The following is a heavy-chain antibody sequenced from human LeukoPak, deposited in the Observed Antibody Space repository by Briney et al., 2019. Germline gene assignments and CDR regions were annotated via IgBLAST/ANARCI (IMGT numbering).Heavy chain of an antibody. D-gene: IGHD2-2*01. J-gene: IGHJ4*02. CDR1: GFTFSDYY. Sequence: GGSLILSCAASGFTFSDYYMSWIRQAPGKGLEWVSYISSSGGTIYSADSVKGRFTISRDNAKNSLFLQMNSLRAEDTAVYYCAKGGEYQLPGDYWGQGTLVTVSS. V-gene: IGHV3-11*01. CDR3: AKGGEYQLPGDY. CDR2: ISSSGGTI.